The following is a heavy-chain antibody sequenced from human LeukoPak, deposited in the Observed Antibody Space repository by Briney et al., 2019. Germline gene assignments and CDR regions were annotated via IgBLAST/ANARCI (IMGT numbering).Heavy chain of an antibody. CDR2: IRYDGSDK. J-gene: IGHJ4*02. Sequence: GGSLRLSCAASGFTFRTYGMHWVRQAPGKGLEWVASIRYDGSDKYYADAVKGRFTISRDNAKNSLYLQMNSLRAEDTAVYYCARGYYYGSGSPSYWGQGTLVTVSS. CDR1: GFTFRTYG. CDR3: ARGYYYGSGSPSY. V-gene: IGHV3-30*02. D-gene: IGHD3-10*01.